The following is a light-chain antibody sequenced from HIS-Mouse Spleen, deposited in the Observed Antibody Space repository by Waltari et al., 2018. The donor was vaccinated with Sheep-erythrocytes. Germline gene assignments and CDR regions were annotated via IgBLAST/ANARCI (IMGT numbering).Light chain of an antibody. CDR1: SSDVGSYNL. V-gene: IGLV2-23*01. Sequence: QSALTQPASVSGSPGQSITISCTGTSSDVGSYNLVSWYQQHPGKAPKLMIYEGSKRPSGVSNGSSGSKSGNTASLTISGLQAEDEADYYCCSYAGSYNHVFATGTKVTVL. CDR2: EGS. J-gene: IGLJ1*01. CDR3: CSYAGSYNHV.